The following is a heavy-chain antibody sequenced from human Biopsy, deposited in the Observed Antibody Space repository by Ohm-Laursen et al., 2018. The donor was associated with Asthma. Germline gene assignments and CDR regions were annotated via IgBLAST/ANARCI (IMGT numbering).Heavy chain of an antibody. CDR2: ISWNSATI. D-gene: IGHD3-22*01. CDR1: GFKFDEYT. V-gene: IGHV3-9*01. J-gene: IGHJ4*02. CDR3: AKVRSDWVITESFDY. Sequence: SLRLSCSASGFKFDEYTMHWVRQAPGKGLEWVSGISWNSATIGYADSVGGRFTISRDNAKNSVFLHMDSLRPEDTAFYYCAKVRSDWVITESFDYWGQGVLVTVSS.